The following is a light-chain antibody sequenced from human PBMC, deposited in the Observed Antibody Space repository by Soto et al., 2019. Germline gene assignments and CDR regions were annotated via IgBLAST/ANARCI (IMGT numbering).Light chain of an antibody. CDR2: RSY. CDR3: AAWDDSLSGYWV. CDR1: SYNIGSNY. Sequence: QSVLTQPPSVSGTPGQRVTISCSGNSYNIGSNYVYWYQQVPGTAPKLLIYRSYQRPSGVPDRFSGSKSGTAASLAISGLRPEDEADYYCAAWDDSLSGYWVFGGGTKLTVL. V-gene: IGLV1-47*01. J-gene: IGLJ3*02.